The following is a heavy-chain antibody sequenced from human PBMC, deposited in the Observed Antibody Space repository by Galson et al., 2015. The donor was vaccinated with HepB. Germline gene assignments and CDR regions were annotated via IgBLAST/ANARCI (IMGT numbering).Heavy chain of an antibody. V-gene: IGHV3-33*01. J-gene: IGHJ4*02. CDR3: ARAERFYYDSSGYGL. Sequence: SLRLSCAASGFTFSSYGMHWVRQAPGKGLEWVAVIWYDGSNKYYADSVKGRFTISRDNSKNTLYLQMNSLRAEDTAVYYCARAERFYYDSSGYGLWGQGTLVTVSS. CDR1: GFTFSSYG. D-gene: IGHD3-22*01. CDR2: IWYDGSNK.